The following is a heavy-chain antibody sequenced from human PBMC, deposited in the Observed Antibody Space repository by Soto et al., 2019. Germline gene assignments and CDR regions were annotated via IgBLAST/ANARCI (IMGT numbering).Heavy chain of an antibody. Sequence: QVQLVESGGGVVQPGRSLRLSCAASGFTFSSYGMHWVRQAPGKGLEWGAVIWYDVSNKYYADSVKGRFTISRDNSKNTLYLQMNSLRAEDTAVYYCARDALIGCSSTSCDFYGMDVWGQGTTVTVSS. V-gene: IGHV3-33*01. CDR1: GFTFSSYG. CDR2: IWYDVSNK. CDR3: ARDALIGCSSTSCDFYGMDV. D-gene: IGHD2-2*01. J-gene: IGHJ6*02.